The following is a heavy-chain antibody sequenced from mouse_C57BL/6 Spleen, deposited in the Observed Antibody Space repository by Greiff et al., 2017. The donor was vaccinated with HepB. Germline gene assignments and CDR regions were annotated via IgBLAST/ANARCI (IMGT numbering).Heavy chain of an antibody. J-gene: IGHJ4*01. V-gene: IGHV1-82*01. CDR2: IYPGDGDT. Sequence: VQLQESGPELVKPGASVKISCKASGYAFSSSWMNWVKQRPGKGLEWIGRIYPGDGDTNYNGKFKGKATLTADKSSSTAYMQLSSLTSEDSAVYFCARWGNGYYVYAMDYWGQGTSVTVSS. CDR3: ARWGNGYYVYAMDY. D-gene: IGHD2-3*01. CDR1: GYAFSSSW.